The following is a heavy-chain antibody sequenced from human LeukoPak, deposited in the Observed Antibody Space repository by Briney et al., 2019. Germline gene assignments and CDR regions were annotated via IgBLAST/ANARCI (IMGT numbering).Heavy chain of an antibody. J-gene: IGHJ4*02. Sequence: SETLSLTCTVSGGSISSYYWSWIRQPPGKGLEWIGYIYYCGNTNDNPSLKSRVTISIDTSKNQFSLKMSSVTAADTAVYYCARVGSGCFDYWGQGTLVTVSS. CDR1: GGSISSYY. CDR2: IYYCGNT. V-gene: IGHV4-59*01. CDR3: ARVGSGCFDY. D-gene: IGHD6-19*01.